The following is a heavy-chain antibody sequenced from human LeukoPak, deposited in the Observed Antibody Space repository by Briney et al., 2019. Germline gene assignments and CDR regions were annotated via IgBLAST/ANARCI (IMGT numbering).Heavy chain of an antibody. D-gene: IGHD1-7*01. Sequence: KPSETLSLTCTVSGGSISSYYWSWIRQPPGKGLEWIGYIYYSGSTYYNPSLKSRVTISVDTSKNQFSLKLSSVTAADTAVYYCAREVTGTTNTLYNWFDPWGQGTLVTVSS. CDR3: AREVTGTTNTLYNWFDP. CDR1: GGSISSYY. V-gene: IGHV4-30-4*08. J-gene: IGHJ5*02. CDR2: IYYSGST.